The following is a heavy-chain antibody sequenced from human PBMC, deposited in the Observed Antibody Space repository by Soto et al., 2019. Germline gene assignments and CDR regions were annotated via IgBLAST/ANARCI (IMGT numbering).Heavy chain of an antibody. V-gene: IGHV4-39*01. CDR1: GGSISSSSYY. D-gene: IGHD2-21*02. Sequence: QLQLQESGPGLVKPSETLSLTCTVSGGSISSSSYYWGWIRQPPGKGLEWIGSICYSGSTYYNPSLKSRVTISVDTSKNQFSLKLSSVTAADTAVYYCARQGYGGNSYFDYWGQGTLVTVSS. CDR2: ICYSGST. CDR3: ARQGYGGNSYFDY. J-gene: IGHJ4*02.